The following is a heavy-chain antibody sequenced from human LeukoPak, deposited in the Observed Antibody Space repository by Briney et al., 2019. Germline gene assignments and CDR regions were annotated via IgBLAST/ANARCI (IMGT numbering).Heavy chain of an antibody. V-gene: IGHV4-59*08. J-gene: IGHJ4*02. D-gene: IGHD6-13*01. CDR1: GGSISSYY. CDR2: IYYSGST. CDR3: ARHETTGGAAAAEFDY. Sequence: SETLSLTCTVSGGSISSYYWSWIRQPPGKGLEWIGYIYYSGSTNYNPSLKSRVTISVDTSKNQFSLKLSSVTAADTAVYYCARHETTGGAAAAEFDYWGQGTLVTVSS.